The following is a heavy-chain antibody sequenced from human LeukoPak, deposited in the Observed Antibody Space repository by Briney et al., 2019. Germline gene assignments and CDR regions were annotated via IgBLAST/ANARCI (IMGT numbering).Heavy chain of an antibody. Sequence: SETLSLTCTVSGGSIGSSSCYWGWLRQPPGKGLECIGTIYYSGNTYYNPSLKSRVTISVDRSKNQFPLKLSSVSAADTAVYYCARLPMVRGIIYYFDYWGQGTLVTVSS. CDR2: IYYSGNT. CDR1: GGSIGSSSCY. V-gene: IGHV4-39*01. CDR3: ARLPMVRGIIYYFDY. D-gene: IGHD3-10*01. J-gene: IGHJ4*02.